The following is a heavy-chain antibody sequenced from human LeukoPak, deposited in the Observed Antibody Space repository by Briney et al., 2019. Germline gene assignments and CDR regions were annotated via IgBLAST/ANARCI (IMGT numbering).Heavy chain of an antibody. V-gene: IGHV4-39*07. CDR1: GASISSGNYY. CDR3: ARGNPVAKNWFDP. Sequence: SETLSLTCTVSGASISSGNYYWGWIRQPPGKGLEWLGGIYYSGDTYNNPPLKSRVTISVDTAKSQFSLKMTSVTAADTAVYYCARGNPVAKNWFDPWGQGTLVTVSS. CDR2: IYYSGDT. D-gene: IGHD1-14*01. J-gene: IGHJ5*02.